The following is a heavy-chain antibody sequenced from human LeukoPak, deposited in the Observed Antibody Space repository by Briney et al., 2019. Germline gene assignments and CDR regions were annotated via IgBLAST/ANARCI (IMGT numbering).Heavy chain of an antibody. J-gene: IGHJ4*02. Sequence: SETLSLTCTVSGGSISSNSYHWGWLRHPPGKGLEWIGSIYYSGSTYYNPSLKSRVTISVDTSKNQFSLNLTAVTAADTAVYYCVRLRRWVYYFDYWGQGTLVTVSS. V-gene: IGHV4-39*01. CDR3: VRLRRWVYYFDY. CDR2: IYYSGST. CDR1: GGSISSNSYH. D-gene: IGHD4-23*01.